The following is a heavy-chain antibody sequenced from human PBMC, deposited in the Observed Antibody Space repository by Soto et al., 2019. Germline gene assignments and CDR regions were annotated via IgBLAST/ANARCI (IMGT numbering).Heavy chain of an antibody. Sequence: QVQLVQSGAEVKKPGASVKVSCKASGYTFTGYYMHWVRQAPGQGLEWMGWINPIFGTANYAQKFQGRVTITADESTSTAYMELSSLRSEDTAVYYCARASYYYDSSGYYLWWFDPWGQGTLVTVSS. J-gene: IGHJ5*02. D-gene: IGHD3-22*01. CDR3: ARASYYYDSSGYYLWWFDP. CDR2: INPIFGTA. CDR1: GYTFTGYY. V-gene: IGHV1-69*01.